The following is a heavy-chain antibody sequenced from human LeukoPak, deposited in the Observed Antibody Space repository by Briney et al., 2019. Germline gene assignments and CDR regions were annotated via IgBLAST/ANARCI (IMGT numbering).Heavy chain of an antibody. V-gene: IGHV4-39*01. CDR1: GGSISSRTYH. CDR2: IYYSGIT. Sequence: PETLCPTRTPSGGSISSRTYHWAWLRQPPLKGPKWVGIIYYSGITYYTPSLKSRVTISVDTSKTRFSLKLSSVTAADTAVYYCARQDYDLLTGYPIWVDPWGQGTLVTVSS. D-gene: IGHD3-9*01. CDR3: ARQDYDLLTGYPIWVDP. J-gene: IGHJ5*02.